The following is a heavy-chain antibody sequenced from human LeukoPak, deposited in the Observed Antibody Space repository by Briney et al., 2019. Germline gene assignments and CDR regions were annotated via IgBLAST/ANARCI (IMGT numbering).Heavy chain of an antibody. Sequence: GGSLRLSCVASGFTFSSYWMRWVRQAPGKGLVWVSHINGDGSTTTYADSVKGRFTISRDNAKNTLYLQMNSLRVEDTAVYYCTNPGRFGTSGYYPFDYWGQGTLVTVSS. J-gene: IGHJ4*02. CDR2: INGDGSTT. V-gene: IGHV3-74*01. D-gene: IGHD3-22*01. CDR1: GFTFSSYW. CDR3: TNPGRFGTSGYYPFDY.